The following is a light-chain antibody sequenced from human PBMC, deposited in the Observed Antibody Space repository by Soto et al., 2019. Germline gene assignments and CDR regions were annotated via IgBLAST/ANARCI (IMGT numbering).Light chain of an antibody. CDR1: SSDVGAYNY. CDR3: SSYTTSSLYV. J-gene: IGLJ1*01. CDR2: DVS. Sequence: QSVLTQPASMSGSPGQSITISCTGTSSDVGAYNYVSWYQQHPGKAPKLMIYDVSYRPSGVSNRFSGSKSGNTASLTISGLQAEDEADYCCSSYTTSSLYVFGTGTKLTVL. V-gene: IGLV2-14*03.